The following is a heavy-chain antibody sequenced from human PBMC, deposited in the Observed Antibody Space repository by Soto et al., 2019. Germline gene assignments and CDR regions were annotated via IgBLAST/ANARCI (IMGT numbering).Heavy chain of an antibody. CDR3: ARKSILGSGWPDIHYGMDV. V-gene: IGHV3-53*01. CDR2: IYSGGST. D-gene: IGHD6-19*01. J-gene: IGHJ6*02. Sequence: GGSLRLSCAASGFTVSSNYMSWVRQAPGKGLEWVSVIYSGGSTYYADSVKGRFTISRDNSKNTLYLQMNSLRAEDTAVYYCARKSILGSGWPDIHYGMDVWGQGTTVTVSS. CDR1: GFTVSSNY.